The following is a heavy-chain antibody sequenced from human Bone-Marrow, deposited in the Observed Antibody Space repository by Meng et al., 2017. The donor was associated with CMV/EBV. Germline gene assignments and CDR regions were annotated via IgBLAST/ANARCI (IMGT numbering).Heavy chain of an antibody. V-gene: IGHV1-2*02. CDR1: GYTFTGYY. J-gene: IGHJ6*02. D-gene: IGHD2-2*01. Sequence: ASVKVSCKASGYTFTGYYMHWVRQAPGQGLEWMGWINPNSGGTNYAQKFQGRVTMTRDTSISTAYMELSRLRSDDTAVYYCARVVPASIPHYYYGMDVWRQGTTVTVSS. CDR3: ARVVPASIPHYYYGMDV. CDR2: INPNSGGT.